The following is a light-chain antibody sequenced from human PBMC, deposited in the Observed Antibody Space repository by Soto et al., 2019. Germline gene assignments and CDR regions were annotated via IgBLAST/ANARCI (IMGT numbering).Light chain of an antibody. J-gene: IGKJ5*01. CDR1: QSINFG. CDR2: GAS. CDR3: QQYNKWPLIT. V-gene: IGKV3D-15*01. Sequence: EIVMTRCRAQRSGCLWKAPTLVLRASQSINFGLAWYRQKPGQAPRLLIYGASTRATGTPARFSGSGYGTDFTLTISSMQSEDFELYYCQQYNKWPLITFGPGTRLEIK.